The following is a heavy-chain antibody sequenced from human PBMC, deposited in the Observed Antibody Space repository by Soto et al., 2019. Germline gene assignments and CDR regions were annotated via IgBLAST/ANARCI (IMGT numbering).Heavy chain of an antibody. Sequence: EVQLVESGGGLVKPGGSLRLSCAASGFTFSSYSMNWVRRAPGKGLEWVSSISSSSSYIYYADSVKGRFTISRDNAKNSLYLQMNSLRAEDTAVYYCARHLITMVRGVDYWGQGTLVTVSS. V-gene: IGHV3-21*01. CDR3: ARHLITMVRGVDY. CDR2: ISSSSSYI. CDR1: GFTFSSYS. D-gene: IGHD3-10*01. J-gene: IGHJ4*02.